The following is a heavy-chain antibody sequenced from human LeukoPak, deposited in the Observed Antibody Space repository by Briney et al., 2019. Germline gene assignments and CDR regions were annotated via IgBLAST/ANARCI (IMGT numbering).Heavy chain of an antibody. V-gene: IGHV3-30-3*01. CDR3: AKAVVGAYFFDY. Sequence: AGGSLRLSCAASGFTFSSYAMHWVRQAPGKGLEWVAVISYDGSNKYYADSVKGRLTISRDNSKNTLYLQMNSLRAEDTAVCYCAKAVVGAYFFDYWGQGTLVTVSS. D-gene: IGHD1-26*01. J-gene: IGHJ4*02. CDR1: GFTFSSYA. CDR2: ISYDGSNK.